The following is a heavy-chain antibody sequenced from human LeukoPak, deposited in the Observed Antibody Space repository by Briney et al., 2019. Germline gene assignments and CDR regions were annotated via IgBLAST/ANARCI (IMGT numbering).Heavy chain of an antibody. CDR1: GFSFSTYA. V-gene: IGHV3-64D*06. CDR3: VKDRSVYTYGGAFDI. D-gene: IGHD5-18*01. Sequence: GGSLRLSCLASGFSFSTYAMHWVRQAPGKGLEYVSAISTNGGSTYYADSVKGRFTIPRDNSKNTLYLQMSSLRAEDTAVYYSVKDRSVYTYGGAFDIWGQGTMVTVSS. J-gene: IGHJ3*02. CDR2: ISTNGGST.